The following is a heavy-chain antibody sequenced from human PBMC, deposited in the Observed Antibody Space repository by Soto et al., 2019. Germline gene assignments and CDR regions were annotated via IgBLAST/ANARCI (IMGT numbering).Heavy chain of an antibody. Sequence: GGSLRLSCTVSGLPCNNYGINWVRQAPGKGLEWVSSVSKSDYTYYSDSVQGRFTISRDNAKNSVSLKMNTLRVGDTAVYYCAREDSIIIPAVSDFWGQGTLVTVSS. CDR3: AREDSIIIPAVSDF. CDR1: GLPCNNYG. CDR2: VSKSDYT. V-gene: IGHV3-21*01. D-gene: IGHD2-2*01. J-gene: IGHJ4*02.